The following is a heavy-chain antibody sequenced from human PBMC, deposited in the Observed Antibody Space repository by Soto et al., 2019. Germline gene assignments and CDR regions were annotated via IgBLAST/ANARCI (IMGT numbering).Heavy chain of an antibody. CDR2: MNPNSGNT. J-gene: IGHJ6*02. Sequence: GASVKVSCKASGYTFTSYDINWVRQATGQGLEWMGWMNPNSGNTGYAQKFQGRVTMTRNTSISTAYMELSSLRSEDTAVYYCARVVNYYGSGNYGKDVWGQGTTVTVSS. CDR1: GYTFTSYD. CDR3: ARVVNYYGSGNYGKDV. V-gene: IGHV1-8*01. D-gene: IGHD3-10*01.